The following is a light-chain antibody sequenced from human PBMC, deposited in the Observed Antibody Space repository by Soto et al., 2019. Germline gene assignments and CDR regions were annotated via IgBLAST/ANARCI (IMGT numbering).Light chain of an antibody. CDR2: AVS. V-gene: IGKV3D-15*01. CDR1: QSVNSK. Sequence: EIVMTQSPATLSVSPGERATLSCRASQSVNSKLAWYQQKPGQAPRLLIYAVSTRATGTPGRFSGSASGTEFTLTINSLQSEDFAVYYCQHYNNWPQAFGQGTKV. CDR3: QHYNNWPQA. J-gene: IGKJ1*01.